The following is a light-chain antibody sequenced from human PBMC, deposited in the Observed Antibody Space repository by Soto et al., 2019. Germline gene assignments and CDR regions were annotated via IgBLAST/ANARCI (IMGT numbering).Light chain of an antibody. CDR3: QKYNSAPWT. CDR1: QGISNY. CDR2: AAS. J-gene: IGKJ1*01. V-gene: IGKV1-27*01. Sequence: DIQMTQSPSSLYESIGDRVTITCRASQGISNYLAWYQQKPGKVPKLRIYAASTLQSGVPSRFSRSGSGTDLTLTISSLQPEDVATYYCQKYNSAPWTFGQGTKVEIK.